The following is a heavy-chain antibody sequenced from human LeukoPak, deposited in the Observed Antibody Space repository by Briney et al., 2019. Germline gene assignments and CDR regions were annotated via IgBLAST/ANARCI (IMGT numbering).Heavy chain of an antibody. J-gene: IGHJ4*02. CDR2: IYPCDSDT. V-gene: IGHV5-51*01. CDR1: GYSFTSYW. CDR3: ARRFHYDSSGYYYEAPFDY. D-gene: IGHD3-22*01. Sequence: GESLKISCKGSGYSFTSYWIGLVRQMPGKGLEGMGIIYPCDSDTRYSPSFQGQFTISADKSISPAYLQWSSLTASDTAMYYCARRFHYDSSGYYYEAPFDYWGQGTLVTVSS.